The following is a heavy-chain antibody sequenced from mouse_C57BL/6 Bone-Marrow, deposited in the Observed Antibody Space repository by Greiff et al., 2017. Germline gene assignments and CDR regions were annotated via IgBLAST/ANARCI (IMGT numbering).Heavy chain of an antibody. CDR2: IDPGNGDT. J-gene: IGHJ2*01. V-gene: IGHV14-4*01. Sequence: VQLQQSGAELVRPGASVKLSCTASGFNITDDYMHWVKQRPEQGLEWIGWIDPGNGDTEYASKFQGKATITADTSSNTAYLQLSSLTSEDTAVYYCTTGRAFDYWGQGTALTVSS. CDR3: TTGRAFDY. CDR1: GFNITDDY.